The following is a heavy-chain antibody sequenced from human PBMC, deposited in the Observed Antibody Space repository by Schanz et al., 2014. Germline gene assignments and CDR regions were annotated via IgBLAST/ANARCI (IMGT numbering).Heavy chain of an antibody. J-gene: IGHJ4*02. CDR3: VRDAYLQIRGTVFDS. CDR2: ISSRGTTI. D-gene: IGHD1-1*01. CDR1: GFTFSDYY. V-gene: IGHV3-11*01. Sequence: QVQLEESGGGLLQPGGSLRLSCAASGFTFSDYYMSWIRQAPGKGLECISYISSRGTTIYYADSVKGRFTIPRDNAENSLYLQMSSLRAEDTAVYYCVRDAYLQIRGTVFDSWGPGNLVTVSS.